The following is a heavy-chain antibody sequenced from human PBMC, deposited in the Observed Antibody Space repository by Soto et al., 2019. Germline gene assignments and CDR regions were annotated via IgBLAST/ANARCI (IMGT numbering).Heavy chain of an antibody. D-gene: IGHD2-15*01. V-gene: IGHV1-69*13. CDR1: GGTFSSYA. CDR3: ARESRYCSGYPRGCMDV. J-gene: IGHJ6*02. CDR2: IIPIFGTA. Sequence: SVKVSCKASGGTFSSYAISWVRQAPGQGLEWMGGIIPIFGTANYAQKFQGRVTITADESTSTAYMELSSLRSEDTAVYYCARESRYCSGYPRGCMDVWGQGTTVTVSS.